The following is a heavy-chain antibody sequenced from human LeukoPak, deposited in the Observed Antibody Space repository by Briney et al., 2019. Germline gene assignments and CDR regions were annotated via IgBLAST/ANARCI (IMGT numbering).Heavy chain of an antibody. V-gene: IGHV1-69*01. CDR3: ARAKSGGYSYRAYYFDC. J-gene: IGHJ4*02. D-gene: IGHD5-18*01. CDR1: GGTFSSYA. CDR2: IIPIFGTA. Sequence: SVKVSCKASGGTFSSYAISWVRQAPGQGLEWMGGIIPIFGTANYAQKFQGRVTITADESTSTAYMELSSLRSEDTAVYYCARAKSGGYSYRAYYFDCWGQGTLVTVSS.